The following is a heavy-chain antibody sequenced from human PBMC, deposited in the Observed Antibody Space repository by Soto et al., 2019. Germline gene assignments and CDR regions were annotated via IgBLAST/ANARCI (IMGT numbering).Heavy chain of an antibody. D-gene: IGHD3-10*01. V-gene: IGHV4-34*01. CDR2: INHSGST. CDR1: GGSFSGYY. Sequence: SETLSLTCAVYGGSFSGYYWSWIRQPPGKGLEWIGEINHSGSTNYNPSLKSRVTISVDTSKNQFSLKLSSVTAADTAVYYCARIRKRTTRVRGQSHDYWGQGTLLTVSS. CDR3: ARIRKRTTRVRGQSHDY. J-gene: IGHJ4*02.